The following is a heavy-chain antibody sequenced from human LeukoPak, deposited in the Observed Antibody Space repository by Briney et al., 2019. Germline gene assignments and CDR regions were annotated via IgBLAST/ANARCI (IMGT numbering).Heavy chain of an antibody. CDR3: ARDPIAGAFDI. V-gene: IGHV3-21*01. Sequence: GGSLRLSCAASGFTFSSYSMNWVRQAPGKGLEWVSSISSSSSYIYYADSVKGRFTISRENAKNSLYLQMNSLRAEDTAVYYCARDPIAGAFDIWGQGTMVTVSS. J-gene: IGHJ3*02. CDR1: GFTFSSYS. CDR2: ISSSSSYI. D-gene: IGHD2-21*01.